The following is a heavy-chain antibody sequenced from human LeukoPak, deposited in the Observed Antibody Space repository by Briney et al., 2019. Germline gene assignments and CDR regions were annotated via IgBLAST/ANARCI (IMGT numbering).Heavy chain of an antibody. CDR3: ARDRQQLVRGDYFDY. Sequence: PSETLSLTCTVSGASISSGSYFWVWIRQPPGKGLEWIGSIYNSGDTYYNPSLKSRVTISIDTSKNQFSLKLSSVTAADTAVYYCARDRQQLVRGDYFDYWGQGTLVTASS. V-gene: IGHV4-39*07. CDR1: GASISSGSYF. D-gene: IGHD6-13*01. CDR2: IYNSGDT. J-gene: IGHJ4*02.